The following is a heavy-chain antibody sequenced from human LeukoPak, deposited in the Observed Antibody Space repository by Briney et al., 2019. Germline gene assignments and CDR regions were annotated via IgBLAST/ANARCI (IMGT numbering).Heavy chain of an antibody. J-gene: IGHJ3*02. V-gene: IGHV4-59*01. CDR3: ARDLGDALDI. CDR1: GVSISSYY. D-gene: IGHD7-27*01. CDR2: IYYSGST. Sequence: SGTLSLTCTVSGVSISSYYWSWIRQPPGKGLEWIGYIYYSGSTNYNPSLKSRVTISVDTSKNQFSLKLSSVTAADTAVYYCARDLGDALDIWGQGTMVTVSS.